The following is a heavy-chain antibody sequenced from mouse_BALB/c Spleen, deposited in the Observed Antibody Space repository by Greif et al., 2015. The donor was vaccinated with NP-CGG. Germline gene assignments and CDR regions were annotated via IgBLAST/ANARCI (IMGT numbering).Heavy chain of an antibody. CDR3: ARYYDDYAMDY. V-gene: IGHV1-9*01. CDR2: ILPGSGST. Sequence: VQLQQSGAELMKPGASVKISCKATGYTFSSYWIEWVKQRPGHGLEWIGEILPGSGSTNYNEKSKGKATFTADTSSNTAYMQLSSLTSEDSAVYYCARYYDDYAMDYWGQGTSVTVSS. CDR1: GYTFSSYW. J-gene: IGHJ4*01. D-gene: IGHD1-1*01.